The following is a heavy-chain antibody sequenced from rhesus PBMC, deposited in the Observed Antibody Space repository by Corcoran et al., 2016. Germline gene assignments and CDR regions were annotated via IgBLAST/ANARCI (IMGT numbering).Heavy chain of an antibody. CDR2: IYGNSAST. J-gene: IGHJ4*01. Sequence: QVQLQESGPGLVKPSETLSLTCTVSGGSISGYYYWSCIRKPPGKGLEWIGGIYGNSASTYYNPSLKSRVTISTDTSKNQFSLQLSSVTAADTAVYYCALLSSGWYNYFDYWGQGVLVTVSS. CDR1: GGSISGYYY. CDR3: ALLSSGWYNYFDY. V-gene: IGHV4-143*01. D-gene: IGHD6-31*01.